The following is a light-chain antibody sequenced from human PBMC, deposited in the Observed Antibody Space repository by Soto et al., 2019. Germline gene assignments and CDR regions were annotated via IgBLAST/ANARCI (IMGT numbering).Light chain of an antibody. CDR1: QSVSSSY. J-gene: IGKJ4*02. CDR3: QQYGSLRLP. Sequence: EIVLTQSPGTLSLSPGERATLSCRASQSVSSSYLAWYQQKPGQAPRLLIYGASSRATGIPDRFSGSGSRTDFTLTMSRLKPEEFAVYYCQQYGSLRLPFGGGTKVEIK. CDR2: GAS. V-gene: IGKV3-20*01.